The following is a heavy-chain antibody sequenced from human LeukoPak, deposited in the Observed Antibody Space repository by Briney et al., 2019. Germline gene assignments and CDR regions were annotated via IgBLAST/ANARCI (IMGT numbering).Heavy chain of an antibody. D-gene: IGHD6-6*01. CDR1: RFNFNDYY. CDR2: ISSSANDK. CDR3: ASGSSSVGY. Sequence: MAGGSLRLSCAASRFNFNDYYMSWIRQAPRKGLEWLSYISSSANDKYYADSVKGRFTISRDNAKNSLYLQMNSLRVEDTAVYYCASGSSSVGYWGQGTLVTVSS. V-gene: IGHV3-11*01. J-gene: IGHJ4*02.